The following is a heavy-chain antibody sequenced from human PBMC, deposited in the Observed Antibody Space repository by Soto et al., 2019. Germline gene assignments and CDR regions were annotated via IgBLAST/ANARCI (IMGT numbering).Heavy chain of an antibody. CDR1: GGSISSSNW. V-gene: IGHV4-4*02. CDR3: ARDLVDTAMVTGYLGY. J-gene: IGHJ4*02. CDR2: IYHSGST. D-gene: IGHD5-18*01. Sequence: SETLSLTCAVSGGSISSSNWWSWVRQPPGKGLEWIGEIYHSGSTNYNPSLKSRVTISVDKSKNQFSLKLSSVTAAHTAVYYCARDLVDTAMVTGYLGYWGQGTLVTVSS.